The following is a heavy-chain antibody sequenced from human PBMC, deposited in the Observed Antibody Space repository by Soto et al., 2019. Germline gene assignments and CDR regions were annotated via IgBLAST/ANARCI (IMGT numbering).Heavy chain of an antibody. V-gene: IGHV3-53*01. D-gene: IGHD2-2*01. CDR2: IYSGGST. CDR1: GFTVSSNY. Sequence: GGSLRLSCAASGFTVSSNYMSWVRQAPGKGLEWVSVIYSGGSTYYADSVKGRFTISRDTSKNTLYLQMNSLRAEDTAVYYCARDLVVPAAPTYYYYGMDVWGQGTTVTVSS. J-gene: IGHJ6*02. CDR3: ARDLVVPAAPTYYYYGMDV.